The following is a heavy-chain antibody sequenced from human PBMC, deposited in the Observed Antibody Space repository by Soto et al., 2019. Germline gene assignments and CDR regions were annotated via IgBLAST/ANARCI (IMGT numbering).Heavy chain of an antibody. V-gene: IGHV4-59*06. Sequence: SETLSLTCTVSGGSISSYDWSWIRQPPGKGLEWIGYIYYSGSAYYNPSLKSRVTISVDTSKNQFSLKLSSVTAADTAVYYCAIYGGNSVYFHYWGQGTLVTV. CDR1: GGSISSYD. CDR3: AIYGGNSVYFHY. J-gene: IGHJ4*02. D-gene: IGHD4-17*01. CDR2: IYYSGSA.